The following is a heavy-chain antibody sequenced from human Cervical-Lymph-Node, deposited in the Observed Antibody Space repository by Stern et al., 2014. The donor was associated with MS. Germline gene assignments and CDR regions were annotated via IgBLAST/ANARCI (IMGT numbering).Heavy chain of an antibody. CDR2: LNSDGGTT. J-gene: IGHJ3*02. CDR3: ARALRRENDAFDI. Sequence: VQLVESGGGLVQPGGSLRLSCAASGFTFTSYWMHWVRQATGKGLVWVSRLNSDGGTTAYADSVKGRFTITRANARNTVYLQMSGLRAEDTAVYYCARALRRENDAFDIWGQGTMVTVSS. V-gene: IGHV3-74*02. CDR1: GFTFTSYW.